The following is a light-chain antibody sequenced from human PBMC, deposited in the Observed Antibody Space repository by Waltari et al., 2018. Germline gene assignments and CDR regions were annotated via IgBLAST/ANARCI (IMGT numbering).Light chain of an antibody. CDR3: ISYTSRTTYV. V-gene: IGLV2-14*01. J-gene: IGLJ1*01. CDR1: SSDIGGFDY. CDR2: NVS. Sequence: QSALTQPASVSGSPGQSITISCTGTSSDIGGFDYVSWYQQHPGKVPRLVIHNVSQRPSGVSNRFSGSKSGNTASLTIAGLQAEDEADYYCISYTSRTTYVFGTGTKVTVL.